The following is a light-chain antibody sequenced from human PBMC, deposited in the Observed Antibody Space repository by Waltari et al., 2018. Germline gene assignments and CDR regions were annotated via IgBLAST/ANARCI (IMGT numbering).Light chain of an antibody. CDR3: QQYDSTPYT. CDR1: QSLSSSY. CDR2: GAS. Sequence: EIVLTQSPDTLSLSPGDRAALSCRASQSLSSSYLAWYQQQPGQAPRLLIYGASSRATGIPDRFSGSGSETDFTLTISRLEPEDFAVYYCQQYDSTPYTFGQGTKLEIK. V-gene: IGKV3-20*01. J-gene: IGKJ2*01.